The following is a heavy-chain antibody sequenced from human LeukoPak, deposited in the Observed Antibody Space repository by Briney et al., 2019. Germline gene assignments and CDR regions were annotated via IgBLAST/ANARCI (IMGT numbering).Heavy chain of an antibody. CDR2: ISYDGSNK. V-gene: IGHV3-30-3*01. CDR3: ARGGGIAGAGGGGVGGYYYYYGMDV. J-gene: IGHJ6*02. D-gene: IGHD6-19*01. Sequence: PGGSLRLSCAASGFTFSSYAMHWVRQAPGKGLEWVAVISYDGSNKYYADSVKGRFTISRDNSKNTLYLQMNSLRAEDTAVYYCARGGGIAGAGGGGVGGYYYYYGMDVWGQGTTVTVSS. CDR1: GFTFSSYA.